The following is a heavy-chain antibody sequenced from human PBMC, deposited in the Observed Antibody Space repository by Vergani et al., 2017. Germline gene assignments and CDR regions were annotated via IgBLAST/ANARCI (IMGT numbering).Heavy chain of an antibody. V-gene: IGHV3-15*01. CDR2: IKSKTDGGTT. J-gene: IGHJ6*02. D-gene: IGHD4-17*01. CDR1: GFTFSNAW. CDR3: ARGDYGDYYYYGMDV. Sequence: EVQLVESGGGLVKPGGSLRLSCAASGFTFSNAWMSWVRQAPGKGLEWVGRIKSKTDGGTTDYAAPVKGRFTISRDDSKNTLYLQMNSLRAEDTAVYYCARGDYGDYYYYGMDVWGQGTTVTVSS.